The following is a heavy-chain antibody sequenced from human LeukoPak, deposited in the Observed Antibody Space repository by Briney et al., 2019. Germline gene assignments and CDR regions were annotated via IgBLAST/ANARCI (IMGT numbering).Heavy chain of an antibody. CDR1: GFFLRNHW. D-gene: IGHD4-11*01. Sequence: PGGSLRLSCAASGFFLRNHWMSWVRQAPGKGLEWVSVIYSGGSTYYADSVKGRFTISRDNSKTMVYLQMNSLRAEDTAVYYCARTTEQYFDYWGQGTLVTVSS. CDR3: ARTTEQYFDY. CDR2: IYSGGST. J-gene: IGHJ4*02. V-gene: IGHV3-66*01.